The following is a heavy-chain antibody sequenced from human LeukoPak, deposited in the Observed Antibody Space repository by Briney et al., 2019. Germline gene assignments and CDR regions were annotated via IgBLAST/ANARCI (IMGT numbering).Heavy chain of an antibody. CDR2: ISSSSSYI. J-gene: IGHJ4*02. CDR1: GFTFSSYA. Sequence: GGSLRLSCAASGFTFSSYAMSWVRQAPGKGLEWVSSISSSSSYIYYADSVKGRFTISRDNAKNSLHLQINSLRAEDTAVYYCARAYDYVWGSYHLDYWGQGTLVTVSS. CDR3: ARAYDYVWGSYHLDY. D-gene: IGHD3-16*02. V-gene: IGHV3-21*01.